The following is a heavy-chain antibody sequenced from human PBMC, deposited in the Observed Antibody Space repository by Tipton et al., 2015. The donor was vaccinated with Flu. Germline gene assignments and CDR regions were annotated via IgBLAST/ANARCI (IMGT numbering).Heavy chain of an antibody. Sequence: TLSLTCTVSGGSISSYYWSWIRQPPGKGLEWIGYIYYSGSTNYNPSLKSRVTISVDTSKNQFSPKLSSVTAADTAVYYCARSKDFWSGLNWFDPWGQGTLVTVSS. J-gene: IGHJ5*02. V-gene: IGHV4-59*08. CDR2: IYYSGST. D-gene: IGHD3-3*01. CDR1: GGSISSYY. CDR3: ARSKDFWSGLNWFDP.